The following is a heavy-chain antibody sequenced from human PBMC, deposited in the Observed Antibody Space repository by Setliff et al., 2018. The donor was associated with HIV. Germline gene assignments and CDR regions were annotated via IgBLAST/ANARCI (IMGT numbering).Heavy chain of an antibody. J-gene: IGHJ6*02. CDR1: GGSISSGIYY. CDR3: ARDWVRGLHENYYYGMDV. D-gene: IGHD4-4*01. CDR2: VYTTGGT. V-gene: IGHV4-61*09. Sequence: PSETLSLTCTVSGGSISSGIYYWIWIRQPAGKGLEWIGHVYTTGGTNYNPSLRSRVTISVDKSKNQFSLKLSSVTAADTAVYYCARDWVRGLHENYYYGMDVWGQGTTVTVSS.